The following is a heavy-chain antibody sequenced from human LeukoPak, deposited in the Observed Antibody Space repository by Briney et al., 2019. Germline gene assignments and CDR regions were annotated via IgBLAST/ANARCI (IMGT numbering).Heavy chain of an antibody. J-gene: IGHJ4*02. D-gene: IGHD2-21*02. Sequence: GGSLRLSCAASGFTFSTYSMNWVRQAPGKGLEWVSSISSRSHYIYYADSVKGRFTISRDNAKNSLYLQMNSLRAEDTAVYYCARDRGGDAGFDYWGQGTLVTVSS. CDR1: GFTFSTYS. CDR3: ARDRGGDAGFDY. V-gene: IGHV3-21*01. CDR2: ISSRSHYI.